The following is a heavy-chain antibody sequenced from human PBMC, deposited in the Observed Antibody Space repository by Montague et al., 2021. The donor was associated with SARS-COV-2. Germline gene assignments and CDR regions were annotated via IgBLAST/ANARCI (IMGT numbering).Heavy chain of an antibody. Sequence: TLSLTCTVSGGSISSGGYYWSWIRQPPGKGLEWIGYIYYSGSTYYNPSLKSRVTISVDTSKNQFSLKLSSVTAADTAVYYCARGRVLTLVGVVGVLDIWGQGTMVTV. CDR1: GGSISSGGYY. CDR3: ARGRVLTLVGVVGVLDI. D-gene: IGHD3-3*01. CDR2: IYYSGST. J-gene: IGHJ3*02. V-gene: IGHV4-31*03.